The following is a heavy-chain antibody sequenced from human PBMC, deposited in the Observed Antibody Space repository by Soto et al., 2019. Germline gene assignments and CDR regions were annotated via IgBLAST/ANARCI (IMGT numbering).Heavy chain of an antibody. CDR3: ASRFPGPDVPGSYNYYGMDV. CDR1: GGTFSSYD. V-gene: IGHV1-69*06. J-gene: IGHJ6*02. CDR2: IIPIFGTA. D-gene: IGHD3-10*01. Sequence: QVQLVQSGAEVKKPGSSGKVSCTASGGTFSSYDISWVRQAPGHGLEWMGGIIPIFGTANYAQKFQGRVTITADKSTSTVYMGLSSLRAEDTAVYYCASRFPGPDVPGSYNYYGMDVLGQGTTVTVSS.